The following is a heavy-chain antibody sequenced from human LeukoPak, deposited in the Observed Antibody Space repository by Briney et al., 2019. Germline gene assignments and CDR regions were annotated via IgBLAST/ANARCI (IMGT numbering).Heavy chain of an antibody. V-gene: IGHV3-9*01. J-gene: IGHJ4*02. D-gene: IGHD1-26*01. Sequence: GGSLRLSCAASGFTFDDYAMHWVRQAPGKGLEWVSGISWNSGSIGYADSVKGRFTISRDNAKNSLYLQMNSLRAEDTAVYYCAKVGILRGSYPDYWGQGTLVTVSS. CDR1: GFTFDDYA. CDR3: AKVGILRGSYPDY. CDR2: ISWNSGSI.